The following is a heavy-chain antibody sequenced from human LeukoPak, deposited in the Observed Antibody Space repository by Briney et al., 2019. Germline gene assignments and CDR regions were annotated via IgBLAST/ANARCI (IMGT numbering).Heavy chain of an antibody. CDR1: GFSSSSYT. J-gene: IGHJ4*02. CDR2: IISSSSYI. V-gene: IGHV3-21*01. CDR3: ARDGRCGGDCYAS. Sequence: GGSLRLSCAASGFSSSSYTMNWVRQAPGKGLEWVSIIISSSSYIYYPDSVKARFTISRDNAKNALYLQMNSLRVEDTAVYYCARDGRCGGDCYASWGQGTLVTVSS. D-gene: IGHD2-21*02.